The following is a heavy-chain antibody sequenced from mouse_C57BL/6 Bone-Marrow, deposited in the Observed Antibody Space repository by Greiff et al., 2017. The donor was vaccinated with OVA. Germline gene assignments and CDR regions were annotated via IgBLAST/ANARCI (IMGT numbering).Heavy chain of an antibody. Sequence: EVQVVESGGGLVQSGRSLRLSCATSGFTFSDFYMEWVRQAPGKGLEWIAASRNKANDYTTEYSASVKGRFIVSRDTSQSILYLQMNALRAEDTAIYYCARDAYDYDVPFAYWGQGTLVTVSA. CDR3: ARDAYDYDVPFAY. D-gene: IGHD2-4*01. J-gene: IGHJ3*01. CDR2: SRNKANDYTT. CDR1: GFTFSDFY. V-gene: IGHV7-1*01.